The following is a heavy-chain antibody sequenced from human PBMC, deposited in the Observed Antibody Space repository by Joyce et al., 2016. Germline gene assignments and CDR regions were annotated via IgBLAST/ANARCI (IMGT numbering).Heavy chain of an antibody. CDR3: ARSTIGDAFDI. D-gene: IGHD1-1*01. V-gene: IGHV4-59*01. Sequence: QVRLQESGPGLVKPSETLSLNCSVSGGSMKNYYWTWIRQSPGKGLEWIGYLLHSWIPTYSPSLRSRVSISIDTSKTQFSLKLSSVSAADTAMYFCARSTIGDAFDIWGQGTMVTVSS. CDR1: GGSMKNYY. CDR2: LLHSWIP. J-gene: IGHJ3*02.